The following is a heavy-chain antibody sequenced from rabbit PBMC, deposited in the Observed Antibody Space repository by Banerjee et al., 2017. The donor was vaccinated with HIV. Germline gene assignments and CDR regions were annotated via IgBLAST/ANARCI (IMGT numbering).Heavy chain of an antibody. CDR3: ARDLAGVIGWNFDL. D-gene: IGHD4-1*01. CDR1: GFDFSSSYW. V-gene: IGHV1S45*01. Sequence: QEQLVEYGGDLVQPEGSLTLTCKASGFDFSSSYWICWIRQAPGKVLEWIGCIYTGDDDTNYATWAKGRFTISKTASTVDLRMTSLTAADTATYFCARDLAGVIGWNFDLWGPGTLVTVS. J-gene: IGHJ4*01. CDR2: IYTGDDDT.